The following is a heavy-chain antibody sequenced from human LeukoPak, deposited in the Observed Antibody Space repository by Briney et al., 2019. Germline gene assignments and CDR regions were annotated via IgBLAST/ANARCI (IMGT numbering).Heavy chain of an antibody. CDR1: GYTFTGYF. Sequence: ASVKVSCKASGYTFTGYFVHRVRQAPGQGLEWMGWLNPNSGDTNYAKKFEGRVTMTRDTSISTAYMELSRLRSDDAAVYYRAREYYDSSGYYLLDWGQGTLVTVSS. CDR3: AREYYDSSGYYLLD. J-gene: IGHJ4*02. D-gene: IGHD3-22*01. CDR2: LNPNSGDT. V-gene: IGHV1-2*02.